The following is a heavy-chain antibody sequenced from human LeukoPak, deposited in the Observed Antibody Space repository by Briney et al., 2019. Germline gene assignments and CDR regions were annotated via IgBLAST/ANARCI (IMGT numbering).Heavy chain of an antibody. V-gene: IGHV4-30-4*08. D-gene: IGHD3-3*01. CDR3: ARARVGDYDFWSGYYIDY. CDR2: IYYSGST. Sequence: PSETLSLTCTVSGGSISSGDYYWSWIRQPPGRGLEWIGYIYYSGSTYYNPSLKSRVTISVDTSKNQFSLKLSSVTAADTAVYYCARARVGDYDFWSGYYIDYWGQGTLVTVSS. CDR1: GGSISSGDYY. J-gene: IGHJ4*02.